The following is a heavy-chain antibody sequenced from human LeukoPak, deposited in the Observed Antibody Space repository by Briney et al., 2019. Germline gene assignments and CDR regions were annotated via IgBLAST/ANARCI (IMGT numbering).Heavy chain of an antibody. CDR1: GYTFTMFY. CDR2: INPTDGTT. Sequence: EASVKVSCKASGYTFTMFYIHWVRQAPGQGLEWMGMINPTDGTTTYARRFQGRVTMTRDMSTTTVYMDLRSLSFEDTAVYFCAIEDRGGLSGNLGGLFASYYTYYYMDVWGRGTTVTVSS. CDR3: AIEDRGGLSGNLGGLFASYYTYYYMDV. V-gene: IGHV1-46*01. J-gene: IGHJ6*03. D-gene: IGHD3-16*01.